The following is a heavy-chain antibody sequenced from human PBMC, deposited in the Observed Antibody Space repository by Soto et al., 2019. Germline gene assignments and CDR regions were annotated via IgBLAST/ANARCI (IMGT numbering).Heavy chain of an antibody. CDR3: VRYPGLRPAQRLSSLDN. CDR1: GFSFSSYA. D-gene: IGHD3-16*01. J-gene: IGHJ4*01. V-gene: IGHV3-33*01. CDR2: IWYDGVNK. Sequence: GGSLRLSCAASGFSFSSYAMHWVRQAPGKGLEWVAVIWYDGVNKYYADSVKRRFTISRDNSNNTLYVQMNSLKAEDTAVYYSVRYPGLRPAQRLSSLDNWGPGALVTVFS.